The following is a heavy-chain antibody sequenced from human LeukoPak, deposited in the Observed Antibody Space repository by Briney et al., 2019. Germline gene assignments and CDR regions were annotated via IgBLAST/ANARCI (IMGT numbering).Heavy chain of an antibody. J-gene: IGHJ6*02. CDR2: INPNSGGT. CDR1: GYTFTGYY. D-gene: IGHD4-17*01. CDR3: ARFPEATYGDYYYCMDV. V-gene: IGHV1-2*02. Sequence: ASVKVSCKASGYTFTGYYMHWVRQAHGQGLEWMGWINPNSGGTNYAQKFQGRVTMTRDTSISTAYMELSRLRSDDTAVYYCARFPEATYGDYYYCMDVWGQGTTVTVSS.